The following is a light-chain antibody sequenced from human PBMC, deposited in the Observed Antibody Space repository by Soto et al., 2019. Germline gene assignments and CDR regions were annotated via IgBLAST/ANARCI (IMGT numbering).Light chain of an antibody. Sequence: LALGGSRTIKKRASQSVSSYLAWYQQKPGQAPRLLIYDASNRATGIPARFSGSGSGTDFTLTIYSLEPEDCAVYCCQQRSYWPISSGEGTRLEIK. CDR1: QSVSSY. CDR3: QQRSYWPIS. CDR2: DAS. V-gene: IGKV3-11*01. J-gene: IGKJ5*01.